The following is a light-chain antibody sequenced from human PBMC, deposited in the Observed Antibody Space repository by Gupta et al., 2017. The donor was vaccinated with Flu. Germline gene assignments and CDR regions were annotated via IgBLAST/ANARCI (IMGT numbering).Light chain of an antibody. J-gene: IGKJ4*01. CDR3: QQRSNWPLT. CDR2: DAS. CDR1: QSVSSY. Sequence: ELVLTQSPATLSWSQGERATLSCRASQSVSSYLAWYQKKPGQAPRLLIYDASNRATGITARFSGSGSGTDFTLTISSLEPEDFAVYYCQQRSNWPLTFGGGTKVEIK. V-gene: IGKV3-11*01.